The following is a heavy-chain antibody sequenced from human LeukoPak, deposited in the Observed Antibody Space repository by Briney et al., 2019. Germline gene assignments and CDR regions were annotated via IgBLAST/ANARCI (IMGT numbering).Heavy chain of an antibody. Sequence: PSETLSLTCGVSGYSISRGYYWAWIRQPPGKGLEWIGTIYHIGSTYYTPSLGSRVTISVDTSKNEFSLNLKSVTAADTAVYYCARAGWIITSGIDYWGQGGLVTVSS. CDR2: IYHIGST. CDR1: GYSISRGYY. CDR3: ARAGWIITSGIDY. J-gene: IGHJ4*02. V-gene: IGHV4-38-2*01. D-gene: IGHD3-10*01.